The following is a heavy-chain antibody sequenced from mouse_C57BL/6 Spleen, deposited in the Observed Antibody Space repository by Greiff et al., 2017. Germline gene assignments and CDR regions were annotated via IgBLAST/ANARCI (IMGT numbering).Heavy chain of an antibody. D-gene: IGHD2-2*01. J-gene: IGHJ2*01. CDR3: ARSMGYDPFDY. CDR1: GYTFTSYW. V-gene: IGHV1-50*01. CDR2: IDPSDSYT. Sequence: VQLQQPGAELVKPGASVKLSCKASGYTFTSYWMPWVKQRPGQGLEWLGEIDPSDSYTNYNQKFKGKATLTGDTSSSPAYMQLSSLTSEDSAVYYCARSMGYDPFDYWGQGTTLTVSS.